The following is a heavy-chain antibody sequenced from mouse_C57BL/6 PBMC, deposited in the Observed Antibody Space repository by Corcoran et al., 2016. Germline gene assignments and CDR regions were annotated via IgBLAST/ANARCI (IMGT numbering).Heavy chain of an antibody. CDR3: ARSGAGGYAMDY. Sequence: QVQLQQSGAELVKPGASVKISCKASGYAFSSYWMNWVKQRPGKGLEWIGQIYPGDGDTNYNGKFKGKATLTADKSSSTAYMQLSSLTSEDSAVYFCARSGAGGYAMDYWGQGTSVTVSS. J-gene: IGHJ4*01. V-gene: IGHV1-80*01. CDR1: GYAFSSYW. D-gene: IGHD4-1*01. CDR2: IYPGDGDT.